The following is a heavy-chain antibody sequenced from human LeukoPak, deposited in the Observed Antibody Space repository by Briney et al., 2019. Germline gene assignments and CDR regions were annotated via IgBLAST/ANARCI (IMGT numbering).Heavy chain of an antibody. CDR3: AREIRGYGDYDY. Sequence: GGSLRLSCAASGFTFSNYWMSWVRQAPGKGLEWVSALSRSGDRTYYADSVKGRFTISRDISKSTLSLQMNSLRAEDTAIYYCAREIRGYGDYDYWGQGTLVTVSS. CDR2: LSRSGDRT. V-gene: IGHV3-23*01. CDR1: GFTFSNYW. J-gene: IGHJ4*02. D-gene: IGHD4-17*01.